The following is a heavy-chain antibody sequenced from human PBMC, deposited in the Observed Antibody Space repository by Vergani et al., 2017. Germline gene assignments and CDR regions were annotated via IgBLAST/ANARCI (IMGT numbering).Heavy chain of an antibody. V-gene: IGHV4-30-4*01. J-gene: IGHJ2*01. CDR3: ARADYGGNRYWYFDL. CDR2: IYYSGST. D-gene: IGHD4-23*01. CDR1: GGSISSGDYY. Sequence: QLQLQVSGPGLVKPSETLSLTCTVSGGSISSGDYYWSWIRQPPGKGLEWIGYIYYSGSTYYNPSLKSRVTISVDTSKNQFSLKLSSVTAADTAVYYCARADYGGNRYWYFDLWGRGTLVTVSS.